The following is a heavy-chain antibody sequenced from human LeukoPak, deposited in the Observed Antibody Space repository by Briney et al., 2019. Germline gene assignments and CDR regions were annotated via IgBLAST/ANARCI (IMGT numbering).Heavy chain of an antibody. Sequence: GGSLRLSCAASGFTFSSYSMNWVRQAPGKGLEWVSYISSSSSTIYYADSVKGRFTISRDNAKNSLYLQMNSLRAEDTAVYYCARLLRYYYDSSGLRDFDYWGQGTLVTVSS. CDR3: ARLLRYYYDSSGLRDFDY. J-gene: IGHJ4*02. CDR2: ISSSSSTI. D-gene: IGHD3-22*01. V-gene: IGHV3-48*01. CDR1: GFTFSSYS.